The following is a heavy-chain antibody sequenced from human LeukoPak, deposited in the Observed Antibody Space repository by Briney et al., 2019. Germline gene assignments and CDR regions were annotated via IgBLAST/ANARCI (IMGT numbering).Heavy chain of an antibody. CDR2: IYYSGTT. V-gene: IGHV4-34*01. CDR3: ARQISDYYYYYIDV. D-gene: IGHD3-10*01. J-gene: IGHJ6*03. Sequence: PSETLSLTYAVYGGSFSGYYWSWIRQPPGKGLEWIGTIYYSGTTYYNPSLESRVTISEDTSKNQFSLTLRSVTAADTAVYYCARQISDYYYYYIDVWGKGTTVTVSS. CDR1: GGSFSGYY.